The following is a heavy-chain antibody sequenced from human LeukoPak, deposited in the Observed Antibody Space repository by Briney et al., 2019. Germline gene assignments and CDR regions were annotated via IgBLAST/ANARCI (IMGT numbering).Heavy chain of an antibody. CDR3: ARDSYSGSYLHAFDI. J-gene: IGHJ3*02. CDR2: IYYSGST. CDR1: GGSISSYY. V-gene: IGHV4-59*01. D-gene: IGHD1-26*01. Sequence: SETLSLTCTVSGGSISSYYWSWIRQPPGKGLEWIGYIYYSGSTNYNPSLKSRVTISVDTSKNQFSLKLSSVTAADTAVYYCARDSYSGSYLHAFDIWGQGTMVTVSS.